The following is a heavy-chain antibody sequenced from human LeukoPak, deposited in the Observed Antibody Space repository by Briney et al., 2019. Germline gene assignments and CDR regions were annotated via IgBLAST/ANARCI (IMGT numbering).Heavy chain of an antibody. J-gene: IGHJ1*01. CDR1: GFTFDDYA. V-gene: IGHV3-9*01. CDR2: ISWNSGSI. CDR3: AKDAAGWPEYFQH. D-gene: IGHD6-13*01. Sequence: GGSLRLSCAASGFTFDDYARDWVRHAPGKGLEWVSGISWNSGSIAYADSVKGRFTISRDNAKNSLYLQMNSLRAEDTALYYCAKDAAGWPEYFQHWGQGTLVTVSS.